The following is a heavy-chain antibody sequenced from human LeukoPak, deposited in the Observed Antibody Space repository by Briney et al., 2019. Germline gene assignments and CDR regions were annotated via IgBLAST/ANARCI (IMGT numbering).Heavy chain of an antibody. Sequence: SVKVSCKASGGTFSSYAISWVRQAPGQGLEWMGGIIPIFGTANYAQKFQGRVTITTDESTSTAYMELSSLRSEDTAVYYCARTGYSYGSHYYYFMDVWGKGTTVTVSS. D-gene: IGHD5-18*01. V-gene: IGHV1-69*05. CDR1: GGTFSSYA. J-gene: IGHJ6*03. CDR3: ARTGYSYGSHYYYFMDV. CDR2: IIPIFGTA.